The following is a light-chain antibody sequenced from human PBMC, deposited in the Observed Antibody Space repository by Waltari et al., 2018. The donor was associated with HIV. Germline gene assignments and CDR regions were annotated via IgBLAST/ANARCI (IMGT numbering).Light chain of an antibody. CDR3: RQHANVPWT. Sequence: DIQLTQSPSSLSAAVGDSGTITCLAGRDTSNPLNEYHQKPATAPHLLIYVAANVETGIPSRCSGSGSGTHFTFLISSLQPADSAINSCRQHANVPWTFGQGTRVEIK. CDR2: VAA. J-gene: IGKJ1*01. CDR1: RDTSNP. V-gene: IGKV1-33*01.